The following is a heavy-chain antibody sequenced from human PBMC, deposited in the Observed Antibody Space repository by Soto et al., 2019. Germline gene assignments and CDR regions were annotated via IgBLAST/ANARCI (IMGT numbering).Heavy chain of an antibody. V-gene: IGHV3-30*18. D-gene: IGHD3-10*01. CDR1: GFSFRSYG. CDR2: ISSDGSNK. J-gene: IGHJ4*02. CDR3: AKSSQSYYGSGLDY. Sequence: QVQLVESGGGVVQPGTSLRLSCAASGFSFRSYGMHWVRQAPGKGLEWVAVISSDGSNKYYAGSVKGRFTISRDISEDALYVQMNSLNTEDTAIYYCAKSSQSYYGSGLDYWGQGTLVTVSS.